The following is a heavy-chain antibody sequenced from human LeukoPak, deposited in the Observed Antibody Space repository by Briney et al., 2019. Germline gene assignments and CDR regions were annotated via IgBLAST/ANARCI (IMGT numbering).Heavy chain of an antibody. J-gene: IGHJ4*02. Sequence: GASVKVSCKASGYTFTSYGISWVRQAPGQGLEWMGWISAYNGNTNCAQKLQGRVTMTTDTSTSTAYMELRSLRSDDTAVYYCAREATDYYDSSGPIDYWGQGTLVTVSS. CDR3: AREATDYYDSSGPIDY. D-gene: IGHD3-22*01. CDR1: GYTFTSYG. V-gene: IGHV1-18*01. CDR2: ISAYNGNT.